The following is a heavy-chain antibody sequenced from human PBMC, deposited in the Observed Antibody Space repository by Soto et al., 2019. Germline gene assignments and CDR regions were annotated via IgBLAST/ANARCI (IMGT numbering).Heavy chain of an antibody. J-gene: IGHJ5*02. CDR2: IYWDDDK. V-gene: IGHV2-5*02. CDR3: AHRPVAESETGSNWFDP. CDR1: GFSLSTSGVG. D-gene: IGHD6-13*01. Sequence: QITLKESGPTLVKPTQTLTLTCNFSGFSLSTSGVGVGWIRQPPGKALEWLALIYWDDDKRYSPSLKSRLTITKDTSKNQVVLTMTNMDPVDTATYYCAHRPVAESETGSNWFDPWGQGTLVTVSS.